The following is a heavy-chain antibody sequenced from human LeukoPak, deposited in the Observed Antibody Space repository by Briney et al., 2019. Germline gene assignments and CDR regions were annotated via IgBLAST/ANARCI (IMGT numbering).Heavy chain of an antibody. CDR1: GYTLTELS. D-gene: IGHD5-18*01. V-gene: IGHV1-24*01. CDR2: FDPEDGET. J-gene: IGHJ3*02. CDR3: ATVIRRIQLWFATSFDI. Sequence: ASVKVSCKVSGYTLTELSMHWVRQAPGQGLEWMGGFDPEDGETIYAQKFQGRVTMTEDTSTDTAYMELSSLRSEDTAVYYCATVIRRIQLWFATSFDIWGQGTMVTVSS.